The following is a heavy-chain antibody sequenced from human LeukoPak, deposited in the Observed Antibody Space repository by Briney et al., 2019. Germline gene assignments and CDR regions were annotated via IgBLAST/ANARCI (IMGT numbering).Heavy chain of an antibody. J-gene: IGHJ3*02. V-gene: IGHV3-74*01. CDR2: IDTDGSNT. D-gene: IGHD5-12*01. CDR3: ARDLRPYSGYDNLAFDI. Sequence: PGGSLRLSCAASGFTFSSYWIHWVRQAPGKGLVWVSRIDTDGSNTNYADSVKGRFTISRDNAKNSLHLLMNSLRPEDTAVCYCARDLRPYSGYDNLAFDIWGQGTMVTVSS. CDR1: GFTFSSYW.